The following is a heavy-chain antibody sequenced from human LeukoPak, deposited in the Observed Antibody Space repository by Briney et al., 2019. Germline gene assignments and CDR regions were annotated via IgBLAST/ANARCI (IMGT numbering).Heavy chain of an antibody. Sequence: GGSLRLSCAASGFTFSSYAMHWVRQAPGKGLEWVAVISYDGSNKYYADSVKGRFTISRDNSKNTLFLQMNSLRVEDTAVYYCARENDQLCWNWGQGTLVTVSS. V-gene: IGHV3-30*14. CDR1: GFTFSSYA. CDR3: ARENDQLCWN. D-gene: IGHD1-1*01. J-gene: IGHJ4*02. CDR2: ISYDGSNK.